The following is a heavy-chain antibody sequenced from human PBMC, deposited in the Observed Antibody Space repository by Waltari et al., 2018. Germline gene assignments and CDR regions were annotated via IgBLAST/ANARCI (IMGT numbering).Heavy chain of an antibody. CDR1: GYTFTGYY. D-gene: IGHD4-4*01. Sequence: QVQLVQSGAEVKKPGASVKVSCKASGYTFTGYYMHWVRQAPGQGLEWMGWINPNSGGTNYAQKFQGRVTMTRDTSISTAYMELSRLRSDDTAVYYCARGSFDYSNYLNFDYWGQGTLVTVSS. J-gene: IGHJ4*02. CDR3: ARGSFDYSNYLNFDY. V-gene: IGHV1-2*02. CDR2: INPNSGGT.